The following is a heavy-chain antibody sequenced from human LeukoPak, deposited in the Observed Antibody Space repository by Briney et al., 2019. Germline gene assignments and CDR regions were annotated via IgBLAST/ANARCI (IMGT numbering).Heavy chain of an antibody. D-gene: IGHD2-2*01. V-gene: IGHV1-69*13. CDR3: ASIPVSTSSEYFQH. Sequence: SVKVSCKASGGTFSRYAISWARQAPGQGLEWMGGIIPIFGTANYAQKFQGRVTITADESMSTAYMELSSLRSEDTAVYYCASIPVSTSSEYFQHWGQGTLVTVSS. CDR1: GGTFSRYA. CDR2: IIPIFGTA. J-gene: IGHJ1*01.